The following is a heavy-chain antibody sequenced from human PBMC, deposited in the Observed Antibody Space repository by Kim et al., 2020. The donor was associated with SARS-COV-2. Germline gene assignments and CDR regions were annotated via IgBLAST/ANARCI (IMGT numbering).Heavy chain of an antibody. Sequence: GGSLRLSCAASGFTVSSNYMSWVRQAPGKGLEWVSVIYSGGSTYYADSVKGRFTISRDNSKNTLYLQMNSLRAEDTAVYYCARGLRYSGYDTRRYYYYYYMDVWGKRTTVTVSS. CDR3: ARGLRYSGYDTRRYYYYYYMDV. CDR1: GFTVSSNY. D-gene: IGHD5-12*01. V-gene: IGHV3-66*01. J-gene: IGHJ6*03. CDR2: IYSGGST.